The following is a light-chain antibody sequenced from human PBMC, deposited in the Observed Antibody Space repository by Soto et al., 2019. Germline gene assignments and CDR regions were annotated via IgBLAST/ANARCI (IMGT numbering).Light chain of an antibody. CDR1: SYNIGKNY. Sequence: QSVLTQPPSVSAAPGQKVTISCSGASYNIGKNYVSWYQQLPGAAPKLVIFDTNKRPSGIPDRFSGSKSGTSAALDITALQTGDEADYYCGTWDTSLSAVVFGGGTKLTVL. CDR3: GTWDTSLSAVV. V-gene: IGLV1-51*01. J-gene: IGLJ2*01. CDR2: DTN.